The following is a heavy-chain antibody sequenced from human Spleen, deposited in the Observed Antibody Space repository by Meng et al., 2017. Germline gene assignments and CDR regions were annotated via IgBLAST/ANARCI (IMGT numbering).Heavy chain of an antibody. CDR2: ISTSGGST. V-gene: IGHV3-23*01. CDR1: GFTFSSYA. D-gene: IGHD5-18*01. Sequence: GGSLRLSCAASGFTFSSYAMTWVRQAPGKGLEWVSTISTSGGSTYYADSVKGRFTISRDNSKNTLYLQMNSLRAEDTAVYYCAKWMDTALSHWGQGTLVTVSS. J-gene: IGHJ1*01. CDR3: AKWMDTALSH.